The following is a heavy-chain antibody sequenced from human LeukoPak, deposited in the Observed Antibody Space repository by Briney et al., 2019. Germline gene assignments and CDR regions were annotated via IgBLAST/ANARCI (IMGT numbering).Heavy chain of an antibody. CDR1: GFTVSTNY. J-gene: IGHJ4*02. Sequence: GVSLRLSCAASGFTVSTNYMSWVRQAPGKGLEGVSVIYSGGSTYYADSVKGRFTISRDNSKNTLYLQMNSLRAEDTAVYSCARGRGTYYFEYWGQGTLVTVSS. D-gene: IGHD3-10*01. V-gene: IGHV3-53*01. CDR3: ARGRGTYYFEY. CDR2: IYSGGST.